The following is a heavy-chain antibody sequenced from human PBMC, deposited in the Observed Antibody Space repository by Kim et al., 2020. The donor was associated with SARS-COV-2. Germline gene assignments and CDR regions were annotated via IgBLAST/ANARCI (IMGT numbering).Heavy chain of an antibody. CDR1: GGSISSYY. J-gene: IGHJ6*02. Sequence: SETLSLTCTVSGGSISSYYWSWIRQPPGKGLEWIGYIYYSGSTNYNLSLKSRVTISVDTSKNQFSLKLSSVTAADTAVYYCARDQRRSSSWYDYYYYYGMDVWGQGTTVTVSS. D-gene: IGHD6-13*01. CDR3: ARDQRRSSSWYDYYYYYGMDV. CDR2: IYYSGST. V-gene: IGHV4-59*01.